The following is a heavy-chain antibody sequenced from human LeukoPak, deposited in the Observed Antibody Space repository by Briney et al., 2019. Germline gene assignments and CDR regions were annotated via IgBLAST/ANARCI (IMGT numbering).Heavy chain of an antibody. J-gene: IGHJ3*02. CDR3: ARGDGYCSSTNCYVAFDI. V-gene: IGHV3-21*01. D-gene: IGHD2-2*01. CDR1: GFTFSSYS. Sequence: PGGSLRLSCAASGFTFSSYSMNWVRQAPGKGLEWVSSISSSSTYIYYADSVKGRFTISRDNAKNSLYLQMNSLRAEDTAVYYCARGDGYCSSTNCYVAFDIWGQGTMVTVST. CDR2: ISSSSTYI.